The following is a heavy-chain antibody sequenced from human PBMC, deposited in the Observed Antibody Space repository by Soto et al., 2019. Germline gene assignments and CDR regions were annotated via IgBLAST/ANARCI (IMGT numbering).Heavy chain of an antibody. CDR3: AKDGSITMTAS. D-gene: IGHD3-22*01. CDR1: GFTFSSYA. Sequence: GGSLRLSCAASGFTFSSYAMSWVRQAPGKGLEWVSAISDSGGSAYYADSVKGRFTISRDNSKNTLYLQMNSLRAEDTAVYYCAKDGSITMTASWGQGTLVTVSS. V-gene: IGHV3-23*01. J-gene: IGHJ4*02. CDR2: ISDSGGSA.